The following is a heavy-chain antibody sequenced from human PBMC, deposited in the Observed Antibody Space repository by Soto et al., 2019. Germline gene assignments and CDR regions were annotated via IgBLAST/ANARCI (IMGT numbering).Heavy chain of an antibody. D-gene: IGHD1-1*01. J-gene: IGHJ5*02. V-gene: IGHV3-73*01. CDR2: IRSKANSYAT. Sequence: PGGSLRLSCAASGFTFSGSAMHWVRQASGKGLEWVGRIRSKANSYATAYAASVKARFTISRDDSKNTAYLQMNSLKTEDTAVYYCTRSPGTGPEPWGQGTLVTVSS. CDR3: TRSPGTGPEP. CDR1: GFTFSGSA.